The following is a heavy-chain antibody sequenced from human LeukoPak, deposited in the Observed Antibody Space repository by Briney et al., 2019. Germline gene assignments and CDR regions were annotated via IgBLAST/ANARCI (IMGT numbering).Heavy chain of an antibody. J-gene: IGHJ3*02. CDR2: IYSGGST. V-gene: IGHV3-53*01. CDR3: AREASIAVAGTDHDAFDI. Sequence: GGSLRLSCAASGFTVSSNYMSWVRQAPGKGLEWVSVIYSGGSTYYADSVKGRFTISRDNSKNTLYLQMNSLRAKDTAVYYCAREASIAVAGTDHDAFDIWGQGTMVTVSS. D-gene: IGHD6-19*01. CDR1: GFTVSSNY.